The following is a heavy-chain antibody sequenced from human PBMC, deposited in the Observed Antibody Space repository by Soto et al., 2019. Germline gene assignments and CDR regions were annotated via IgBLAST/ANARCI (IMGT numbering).Heavy chain of an antibody. D-gene: IGHD2-2*01. Sequence: QVQLVQSGAEVKKPGAPVKVSCRASGYTFASYAMHWVRQAPGQRLEWMGWINAGSGHTKYSQKFQGRVTITRDTSAITAYMELSSLRSEDTAVYYCARGSRPAAIEDYFYYDMDVWGQGTTVTVSS. CDR2: INAGSGHT. CDR1: GYTFASYA. J-gene: IGHJ6*02. CDR3: ARGSRPAAIEDYFYYDMDV. V-gene: IGHV1-3*01.